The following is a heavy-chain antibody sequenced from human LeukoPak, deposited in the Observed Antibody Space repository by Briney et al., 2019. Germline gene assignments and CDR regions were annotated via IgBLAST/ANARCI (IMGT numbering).Heavy chain of an antibody. CDR2: IYYSRST. J-gene: IGHJ4*02. CDR1: GGSISSYY. CDR3: ARDGQSHFDY. D-gene: IGHD3/OR15-3a*01. V-gene: IGHV4-59*12. Sequence: SETLSLTCTVSGGSISSYYWSWIRQPPGKGLEWIGYIYYSRSTKYNPSLKSRVTISVDKSKNQFSLKLSSATAADTAVYYCARDGQSHFDYWGQGTLVTVSS.